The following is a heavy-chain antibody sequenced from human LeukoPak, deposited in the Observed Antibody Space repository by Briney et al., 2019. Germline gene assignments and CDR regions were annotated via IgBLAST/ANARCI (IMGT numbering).Heavy chain of an antibody. D-gene: IGHD3-9*01. CDR2: INSDGSST. CDR3: ARGAEGQSAFDWSAYY. CDR1: GFTFSSYW. J-gene: IGHJ4*02. V-gene: IGHV3-74*01. Sequence: GGSLRLSCAASGFTFSSYWMHWVRQAPGKGLVWVSRINSDGSSTSYADSVKGRFTISRDNAKNTLYLQMNSLRAEDTAVYYCARGAEGQSAFDWSAYYWGQGTLVTVSS.